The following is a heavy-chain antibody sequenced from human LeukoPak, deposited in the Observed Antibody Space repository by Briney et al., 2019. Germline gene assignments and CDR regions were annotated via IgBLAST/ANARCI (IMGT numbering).Heavy chain of an antibody. CDR3: ARRAYSGSGSSDY. CDR1: GYNFANFW. Sequence: GESLKISCKDSGYNFANFWIGWVRQMPGKGLEWMGIIRPTDSETLYSPSFQGQVTISVDRSISTAYLQWSSLKASDTAMYYCARRAYSGSGSSDYWGQGTLVTVSS. J-gene: IGHJ4*02. CDR2: IRPTDSET. D-gene: IGHD3-10*01. V-gene: IGHV5-51*01.